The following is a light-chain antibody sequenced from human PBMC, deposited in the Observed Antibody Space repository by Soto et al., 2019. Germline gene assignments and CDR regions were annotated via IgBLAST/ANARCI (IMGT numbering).Light chain of an antibody. CDR3: SSYTINTLL. Sequence: QSALTQPPSVSGSPGQSVTISCTGTSSDIGRYHHVSWYQQPPGTAPKLMIYEVTNRPSGVPDRFSGSKSGNTASLTISGLQAEDEADYYCSSYTINTLLFGGGTQLTVL. J-gene: IGLJ2*01. CDR2: EVT. V-gene: IGLV2-18*02. CDR1: SSDIGRYHH.